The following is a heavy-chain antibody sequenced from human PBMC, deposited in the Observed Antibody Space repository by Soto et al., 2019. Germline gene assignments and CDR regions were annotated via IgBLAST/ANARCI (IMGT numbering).Heavy chain of an antibody. D-gene: IGHD3-3*01. J-gene: IGHJ3*02. CDR3: ARGGGVGVAGSAAFDM. Sequence: QLHLVQSGAVVKKPGASVTVSCSASGYPVTAYYMHWVRQAPGRGLEWMGGINPATGAAKYTQTFQGRGTMTRDTSTSTGFMELSGPTSEDTAVFYCARGGGVGVAGSAAFDMWGQGTLVTVSS. CDR2: INPATGAA. V-gene: IGHV1-2*02. CDR1: GYPVTAYY.